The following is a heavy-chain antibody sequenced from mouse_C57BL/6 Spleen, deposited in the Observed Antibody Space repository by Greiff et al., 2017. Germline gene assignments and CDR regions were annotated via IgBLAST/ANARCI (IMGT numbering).Heavy chain of an antibody. D-gene: IGHD3-2*02. CDR2: IRPNSGST. CDR3: ARDQARDYAMDY. J-gene: IGHJ4*01. CDR1: GYTFTSYD. V-gene: IGHV1-64*01. Sequence: QVQLQQSGPELVKPGASVKLSCKASGYTFTSYDINWVKQRPGQGLEWIGMIRPNSGSTNYNEKFKSKATLTVDKSSSTAYMQLSSLTSEDSAVYYCARDQARDYAMDYWGQGTSVTVSS.